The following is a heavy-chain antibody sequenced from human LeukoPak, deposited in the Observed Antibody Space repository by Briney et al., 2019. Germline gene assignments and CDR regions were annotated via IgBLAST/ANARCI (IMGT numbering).Heavy chain of an antibody. J-gene: IGHJ4*02. CDR2: IYSGGST. CDR1: GFTVSSNY. Sequence: GGSLRLSCAASGFTVSSNYMSWVRQAPGKGLEWVSVIYSGGSTYYADSVKGRFTISRDNSKNTLYLRMNSLRAEDTAVYYCASPSGSSSWYPYYFDYWGQGTLVTVSS. CDR3: ASPSGSSSWYPYYFDY. D-gene: IGHD6-13*01. V-gene: IGHV3-66*01.